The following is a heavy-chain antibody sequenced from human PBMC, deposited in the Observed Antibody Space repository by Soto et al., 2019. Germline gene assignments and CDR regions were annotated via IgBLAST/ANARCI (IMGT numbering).Heavy chain of an antibody. D-gene: IGHD3-22*01. CDR1: GFTFSSYG. CDR3: AKNYYDSSGYYYYYGMDV. Sequence: GVSLRLSCAASGFTFSSYGMHWVRQAPGKGLEWVAVISYDGSNKYYADSVKGRFTISRDNSKNTLYLQMNSLRAEDTAVYYCAKNYYDSSGYYYYYGMDVWGQGTTVTVSS. J-gene: IGHJ6*02. V-gene: IGHV3-30*18. CDR2: ISYDGSNK.